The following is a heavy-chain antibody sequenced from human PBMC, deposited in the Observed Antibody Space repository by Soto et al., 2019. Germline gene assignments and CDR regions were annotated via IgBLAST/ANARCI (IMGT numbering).Heavy chain of an antibody. Sequence: PGESLKISCKGSGYSFTSYWIGWVRQMPGKGLEWMGIIYPGDSDTRYSPSFQGQVTISADKSISTAYLQWSSLKASDTAMYYCARGAAAAGTYYYYGMDVWGQGTTVTVSS. CDR1: GYSFTSYW. V-gene: IGHV5-51*03. CDR2: IYPGDSDT. D-gene: IGHD6-13*01. J-gene: IGHJ6*02. CDR3: ARGAAAAGTYYYYGMDV.